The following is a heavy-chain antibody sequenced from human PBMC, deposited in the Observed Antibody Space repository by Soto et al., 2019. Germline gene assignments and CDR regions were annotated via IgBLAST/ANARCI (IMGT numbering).Heavy chain of an antibody. V-gene: IGHV4-4*02. Sequence: PSETLSLTCAVSGGSISSSNWWSWVRQPPGKGLEWIGEIYHSGSTNYNPSLKSRVTISADKSKNQFSLKLSSVTAADTAVYYCAREVEWELLPVAFDIWGQGTMVTVSS. CDR1: GGSISSSNW. CDR2: IYHSGST. D-gene: IGHD1-26*01. CDR3: AREVEWELLPVAFDI. J-gene: IGHJ3*02.